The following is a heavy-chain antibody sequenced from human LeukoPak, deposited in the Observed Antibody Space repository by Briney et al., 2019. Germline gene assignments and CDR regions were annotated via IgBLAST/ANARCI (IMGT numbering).Heavy chain of an antibody. CDR2: VHTSGST. Sequence: SETLSLTCTVSGGSISSGNYYWNWIRQPAGKGLEWIGRVHTSGSTNYNPSLKSRVTISVDTSKNQFSLKLSSVTAADTAVYYCARYSSSWYGNAFDIWGQGTMVTVSS. V-gene: IGHV4-61*02. J-gene: IGHJ3*02. CDR1: GGSISSGNYY. D-gene: IGHD6-13*01. CDR3: ARYSSSWYGNAFDI.